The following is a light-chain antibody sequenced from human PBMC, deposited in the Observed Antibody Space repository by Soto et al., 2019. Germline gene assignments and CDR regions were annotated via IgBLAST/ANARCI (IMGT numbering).Light chain of an antibody. CDR3: CSYAGSTSLV. V-gene: IGLV2-23*02. J-gene: IGLJ2*01. Sequence: QSSLTQPASVSGSPGQSITISCAGTSSDVGSYNLVSWYQQHPGKAPKVIIYEVIKRPSGVSNRSSGSKSGNTASLTISGLQAEDEADYYCCSYAGSTSLVFGGGTKVTVL. CDR2: EVI. CDR1: SSDVGSYNL.